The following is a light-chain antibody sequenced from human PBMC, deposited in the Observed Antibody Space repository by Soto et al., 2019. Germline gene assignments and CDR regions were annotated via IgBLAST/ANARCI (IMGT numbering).Light chain of an antibody. V-gene: IGKV1-5*01. CDR3: QQYNSYWT. Sequence: DIHMTQSPSTLSASVGDRVTITCRASQSISSWLAWYQQKPGKAPKLLIYYASSLESGVPSRFSGSGSGTEFTLTIRSLQPDDFATYYCQQYNSYWTFGQGTKVDIK. J-gene: IGKJ1*01. CDR2: YAS. CDR1: QSISSW.